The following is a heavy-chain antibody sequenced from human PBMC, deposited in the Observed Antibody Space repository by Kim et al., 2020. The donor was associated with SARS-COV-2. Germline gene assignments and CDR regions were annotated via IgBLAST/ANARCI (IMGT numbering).Heavy chain of an antibody. CDR2: GST. V-gene: IGHV4-59*09. J-gene: IGHJ5*02. D-gene: IGHD6-13*01. Sequence: GSTNYNPSLKSRVTISVDTSKNQFSLKLSSVTAADTAVYYCARGRSSNTPWGQGTLVTVSS. CDR3: ARGRSSNTP.